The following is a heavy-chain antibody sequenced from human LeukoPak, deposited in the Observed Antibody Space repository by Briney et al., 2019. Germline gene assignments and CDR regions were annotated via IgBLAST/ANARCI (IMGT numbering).Heavy chain of an antibody. CDR2: ISYDGSNK. CDR3: ANMMGSSITGTTDY. CDR1: GFTFSSYA. D-gene: IGHD1-7*01. J-gene: IGHJ4*02. V-gene: IGHV3-30*01. Sequence: PGGSLRLSCAASGFTFSSYAMHWVRQAPGKGLEWVAVISYDGSNKYYADSVKGRFTISRDNSKNTLYLQMNSLRAEDTAVYYCANMMGSSITGTTDYWGQGTLVTVSS.